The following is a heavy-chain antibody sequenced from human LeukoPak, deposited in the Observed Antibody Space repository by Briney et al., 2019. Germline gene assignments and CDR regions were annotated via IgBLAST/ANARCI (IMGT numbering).Heavy chain of an antibody. V-gene: IGHV4-39*01. CDR3: ASKPCSGGSCYVDAFHI. J-gene: IGHJ3*02. CDR1: GGSISSSSYY. D-gene: IGHD2-15*01. Sequence: SETLSLTCTVSGGSISSSSYYWGWIRQPPGKGLEWIGSIYYSGSTYYNPSLKSRVTISVDTSKNQFSLKLTSVTAADTAVYYCASKPCSGGSCYVDAFHIWGQGTLVTVSS. CDR2: IYYSGST.